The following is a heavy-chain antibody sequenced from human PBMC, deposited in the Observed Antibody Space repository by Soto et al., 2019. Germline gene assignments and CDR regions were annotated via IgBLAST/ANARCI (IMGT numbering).Heavy chain of an antibody. CDR1: GFTFSSYS. Sequence: GGSLRLSCAASGFTFSSYSMNWVRQAPGKGLEWVSSISSSSSYIYYADSVKGRFTISRDNAKNSLYLQMNSLRDEYTAVYYCARSPSRTTVTTRWFDPWGQGTLVTVSS. CDR3: ARSPSRTTVTTRWFDP. CDR2: ISSSSSYI. V-gene: IGHV3-21*01. D-gene: IGHD4-4*01. J-gene: IGHJ5*02.